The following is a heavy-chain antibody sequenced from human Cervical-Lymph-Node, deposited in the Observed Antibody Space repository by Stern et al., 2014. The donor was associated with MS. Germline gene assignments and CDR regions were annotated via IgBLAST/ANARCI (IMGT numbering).Heavy chain of an antibody. D-gene: IGHD3-3*01. V-gene: IGHV3-23*04. J-gene: IGHJ4*02. Sequence: EVQLVESGGGLEQPGGSLRLSCAASGFTFSTCAMNWVRQAPGKGLEWVSTVSGSGATTYYADSVKGRVTISRDNSKNTLYLQMNSRRVEDTAIYYCAKDPPVPPIYDFWSGYQDYWGQGPPVTVSS. CDR2: VSGSGATT. CDR1: GFTFSTCA. CDR3: AKDPPVPPIYDFWSGYQDY.